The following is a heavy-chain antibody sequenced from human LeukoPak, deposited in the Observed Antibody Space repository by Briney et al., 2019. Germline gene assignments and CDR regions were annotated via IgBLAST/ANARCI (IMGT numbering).Heavy chain of an antibody. CDR3: AKVHARLDYFFDG. Sequence: PGGSLRLSGEASGFSFSAVPMTWVRQAPGKGLEWVSYISGNGGATYLVDSVKGRFTVSRDNSKNTLYLVMKSLRVEDTAVYYCAKVHARLDYFFDGWGQGALVTVAS. CDR1: GFSFSAVP. V-gene: IGHV3-23*02. CDR2: ISGNGGAT. J-gene: IGHJ4*02. D-gene: IGHD2/OR15-2a*01.